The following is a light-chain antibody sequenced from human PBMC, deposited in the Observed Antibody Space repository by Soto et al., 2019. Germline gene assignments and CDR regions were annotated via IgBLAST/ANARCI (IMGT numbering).Light chain of an antibody. V-gene: IGLV2-8*01. Sequence: QSALTQPTSASGSPGQSVTISCTGTSSDVGRYNYVSWYQQEPGKAPKLMIYEVSKRPSGVPDRFSGSKSGNTASLTVSGLQAEDEADYYCSSYTGSNNLVVFGGGTKVTVL. CDR2: EVS. CDR3: SSYTGSNNLVV. J-gene: IGLJ2*01. CDR1: SSDVGRYNY.